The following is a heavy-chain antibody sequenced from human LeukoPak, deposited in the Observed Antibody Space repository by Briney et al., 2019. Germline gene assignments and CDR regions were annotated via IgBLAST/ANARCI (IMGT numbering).Heavy chain of an antibody. CDR1: GFAFDDYA. D-gene: IGHD3-10*01. V-gene: IGHV3-9*01. J-gene: IGHJ6*02. Sequence: PGRSLRLSCAASGFAFDDYAMHWVRQAPGKGLEWVSGINWNGGSTDYATSVMGRFTISRDNAKNSLFLQMNSLRPEDTALYYCAKDLARLLYNSGSYYKAYDYGMDVWGQGTTVTVS. CDR3: AKDLARLLYNSGSYYKAYDYGMDV. CDR2: INWNGGST.